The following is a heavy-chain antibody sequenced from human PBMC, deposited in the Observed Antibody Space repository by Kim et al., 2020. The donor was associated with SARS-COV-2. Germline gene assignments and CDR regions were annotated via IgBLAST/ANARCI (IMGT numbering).Heavy chain of an antibody. CDR3: ATISISWPPRVDYGMDV. V-gene: IGHV3-48*04. CDR1: GFTFSTYT. Sequence: GGSLRLSCAASGFTFSTYTMNWVRQAPGKGLEWVSYISSSSRTIYYADSVKGRFTISRDNAKNSLYLQMNSLRAEDTAVYYCATISISWPPRVDYGMDVWGQGTTVTVSS. J-gene: IGHJ6*02. D-gene: IGHD6-13*01. CDR2: ISSSSRTI.